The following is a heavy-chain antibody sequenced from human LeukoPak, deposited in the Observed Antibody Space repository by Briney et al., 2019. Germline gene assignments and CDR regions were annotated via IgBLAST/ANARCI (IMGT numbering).Heavy chain of an antibody. J-gene: IGHJ4*02. CDR1: GRSIRSFY. CDR2: IYSTGST. Sequence: SETLSLTCTVYGRSIRSFYWRWIRQPPGKGPLWIVYIYSTGSTNYNPSLKSRVTISVATSKNQFSLKLNSVTAADTAAYYCARRMGEFDYWGQGTLVTVSS. D-gene: IGHD3-16*01. CDR3: ARRMGEFDY. V-gene: IGHV4-59*08.